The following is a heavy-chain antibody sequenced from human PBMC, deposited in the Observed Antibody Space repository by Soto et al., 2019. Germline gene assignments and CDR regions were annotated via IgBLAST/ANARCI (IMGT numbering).Heavy chain of an antibody. J-gene: IGHJ6*02. V-gene: IGHV5-51*01. Sequence: GESLKISCKGSGYSFTSYWIGWVRQMPGKGLEWMGITYPGDSDTRYSPSFQGQVTISADKSIGTAYLQWSSLKASDTALYYCARRGIAAAGTTSYYYYGMDVWGQGTTVTVSS. CDR2: TYPGDSDT. CDR1: GYSFTSYW. D-gene: IGHD6-13*01. CDR3: ARRGIAAAGTTSYYYYGMDV.